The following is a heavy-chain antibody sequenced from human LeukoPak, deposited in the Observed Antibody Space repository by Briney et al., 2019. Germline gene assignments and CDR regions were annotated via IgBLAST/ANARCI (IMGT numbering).Heavy chain of an antibody. CDR1: GYTLTELS. CDR3: ATASNSYGYIVAFDI. V-gene: IGHV1-24*01. J-gene: IGHJ3*02. CDR2: FDPEDGET. Sequence: GASVKVSCKVSGYTLTELSMHWVRQAPGKGLEWMGGFDPEDGETIYAQKFQGRVTMTEDTSTDTAYKELSSLRSEDTAVYYCATASNSYGYIVAFDIWGQGTMVTVSS. D-gene: IGHD5-18*01.